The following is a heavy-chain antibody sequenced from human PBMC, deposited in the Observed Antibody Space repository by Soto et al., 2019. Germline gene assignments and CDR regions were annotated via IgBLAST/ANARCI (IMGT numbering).Heavy chain of an antibody. CDR1: GYTFTSYG. D-gene: IGHD1-26*01. Sequence: ASVKVSYKASGYTFTSYGISWVRQAPGQGLEWMGWISAYNGNTNYAQKLQGRVTMTTDTSTSTAYMELRSLRSDDTAVYYCARDLTWGSYYAFDIWGQGTMVTVSS. V-gene: IGHV1-18*01. CDR2: ISAYNGNT. J-gene: IGHJ3*02. CDR3: ARDLTWGSYYAFDI.